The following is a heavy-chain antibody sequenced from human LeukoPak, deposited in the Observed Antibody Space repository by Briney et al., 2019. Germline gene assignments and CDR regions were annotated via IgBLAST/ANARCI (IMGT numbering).Heavy chain of an antibody. CDR3: ARRTILTGSDY. J-gene: IGHJ4*02. CDR2: IYYSGST. Sequence: SETLSLTCAVYGGSFSDHYWSWIRQPPGKGLEWIGSIYYSGSTYYNPSLKSRVTISVDTSKNQFSLKLSSVTAADTAVYYCARRTILTGSDYWGQGTLVTVSS. D-gene: IGHD3-9*01. CDR1: GGSFSDHY. V-gene: IGHV4-34*01.